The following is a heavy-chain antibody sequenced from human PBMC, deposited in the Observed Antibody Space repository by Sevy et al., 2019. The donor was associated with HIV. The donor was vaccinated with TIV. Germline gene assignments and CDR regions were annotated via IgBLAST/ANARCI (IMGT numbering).Heavy chain of an antibody. Sequence: GGSLRLSCAASGFTFSSYAMHWVRQAPGKGLEWVAVISYDGSNKYYADSVKGRFTISRDNSKNTLYLQMNSLRAEDTAVYYCARDGTLGYCSSTSCPIVYGMDVWGQGTTVTVSS. D-gene: IGHD2-2*01. CDR3: ARDGTLGYCSSTSCPIVYGMDV. V-gene: IGHV3-30-3*01. CDR2: ISYDGSNK. J-gene: IGHJ6*02. CDR1: GFTFSSYA.